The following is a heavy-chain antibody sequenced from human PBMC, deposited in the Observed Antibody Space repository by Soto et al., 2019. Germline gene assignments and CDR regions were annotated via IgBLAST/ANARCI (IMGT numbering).Heavy chain of an antibody. CDR1: GFTCRGYA. CDR2: ISGSGGNT. V-gene: IGHV3-23*01. D-gene: IGHD2-8*01. Sequence: CGSMRLPCAAAGFTCRGYAMSRIRQAPRKGLEWVSAISGSGGNTYYADSVKGRFTISGDNSKNTLHLQINRLRAEDTAVYYCARVYQLCTNGRCQTNGFEPWVQGTLVT. J-gene: IGHJ5*02. CDR3: ARVYQLCTNGRCQTNGFEP.